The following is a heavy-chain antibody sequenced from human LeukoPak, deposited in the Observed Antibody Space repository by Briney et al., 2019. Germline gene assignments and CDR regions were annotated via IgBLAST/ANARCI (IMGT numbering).Heavy chain of an antibody. CDR1: GDSISTYY. Sequence: PLETLSLTCTVSGDSISTYYWSWIRQPPGKGLEWIGRIYTSGSTNYNPSLKSRVTMSVDTSKNQFSLKLSSVTAADTAVYYCARVLVRYTSFDLWGRGTLVTVSS. CDR3: ARVLVRYTSFDL. D-gene: IGHD1-1*01. CDR2: IYTSGST. V-gene: IGHV4-4*07. J-gene: IGHJ2*01.